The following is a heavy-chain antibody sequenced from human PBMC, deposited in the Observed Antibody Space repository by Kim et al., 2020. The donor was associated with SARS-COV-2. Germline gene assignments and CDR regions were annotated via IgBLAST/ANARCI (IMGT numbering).Heavy chain of an antibody. CDR1: GFTFDDYA. V-gene: IGHV3-9*01. Sequence: GGSLRLSCAASGFTFDDYAMHWVRQAPGKGLEWVSCISWNSGSIGYADSVKGRFTISRDNAKNSLYLQMNSLRAEDTALYYCAKDISGLLYGSEGITDYWGQGTLVTVSS. CDR3: AKDISGLLYGSEGITDY. CDR2: ISWNSGSI. J-gene: IGHJ4*02. D-gene: IGHD3-10*01.